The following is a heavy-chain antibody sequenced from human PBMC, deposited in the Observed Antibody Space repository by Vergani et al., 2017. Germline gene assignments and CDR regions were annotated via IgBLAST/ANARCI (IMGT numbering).Heavy chain of an antibody. J-gene: IGHJ6*03. CDR3: ARENSGGSYSYYYYYMDV. Sequence: EVQLVESGGGLVQPGGSLRLSCAASGFTFSSYWMSWVRQAPGKGLEWVANIKQDGSEKYYVDSVKGRFTISRDNAKNSLYLQMNSLRAEDTAVYYCARENSGGSYSYYYYYMDVWGKGTTVTVS. V-gene: IGHV3-7*03. CDR2: IKQDGSEK. CDR1: GFTFSSYW. D-gene: IGHD1-26*01.